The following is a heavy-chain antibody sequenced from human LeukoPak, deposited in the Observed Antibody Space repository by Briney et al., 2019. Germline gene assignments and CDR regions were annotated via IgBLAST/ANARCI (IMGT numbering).Heavy chain of an antibody. D-gene: IGHD3-3*01. V-gene: IGHV1-2*02. CDR3: ARDLGFWSGYYTGFDY. J-gene: IGHJ4*02. CDR2: INPNSGGT. Sequence: ASVKVSCKASGYTFTGYYMHWVRQAPGQGLEWMGWINPNSGGTNYAQKFEGRVTMTRDTSISTAYMELSRLRSDDTAAYYCARDLGFWSGYYTGFDYWGQGTLVTVSS. CDR1: GYTFTGYY.